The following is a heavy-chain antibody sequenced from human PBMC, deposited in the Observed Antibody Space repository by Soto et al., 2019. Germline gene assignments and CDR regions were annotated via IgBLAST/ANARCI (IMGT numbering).Heavy chain of an antibody. CDR1: GFTFSIYA. J-gene: IGHJ4*02. Sequence: QVQLVESGGGVVQPGRSLRVSCAASGFTFSIYAMHWVRQAPGTGLEWVAVISYDGTKTYYADSVKGRFTISRDKSKNTVLLQMNGLRDEDTAVYYCAKDRRPRRQWLMDPVDYWGQGTVVTVSP. CDR2: ISYDGTKT. V-gene: IGHV3-30*18. CDR3: AKDRRPRRQWLMDPVDY. D-gene: IGHD6-19*01.